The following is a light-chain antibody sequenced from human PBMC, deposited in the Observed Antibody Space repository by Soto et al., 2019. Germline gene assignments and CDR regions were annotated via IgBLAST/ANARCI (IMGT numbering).Light chain of an antibody. Sequence: DIQMTQSPSSLSASVGDRVTITCRASQSISSYLNWYQQKPGKAPKLLIYAASSLQSGVPSSFSGSGSGTHFTLTISSLQPEDFATYYCQQSYSTPLTFDGGTKVEIK. CDR1: QSISSY. CDR2: AAS. J-gene: IGKJ4*01. V-gene: IGKV1-39*01. CDR3: QQSYSTPLT.